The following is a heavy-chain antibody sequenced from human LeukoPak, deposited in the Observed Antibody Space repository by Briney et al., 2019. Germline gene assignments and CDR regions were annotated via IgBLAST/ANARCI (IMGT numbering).Heavy chain of an antibody. CDR2: MNPNSGNT. CDR3: ARDRQLEPLMGVFAFDI. V-gene: IGHV1-8*01. CDR1: GYTFTSYD. D-gene: IGHD1-1*01. J-gene: IGHJ3*02. Sequence: GASVKVSCKASGYTFTSYDINWVRQATGQGLEWMGWMNPNSGNTGYAQKFQGRVTMTRNTSISTAYMELSSLRSEDTAVYYCARDRQLEPLMGVFAFDIWGQGTMVTVSS.